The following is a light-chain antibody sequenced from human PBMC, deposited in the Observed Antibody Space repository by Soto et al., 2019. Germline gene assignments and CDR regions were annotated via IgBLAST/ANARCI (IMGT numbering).Light chain of an antibody. CDR2: EVS. CDR1: RTDVGSYDF. CDR3: SSYVSSSTYV. J-gene: IGLJ1*01. V-gene: IGLV2-14*01. Sequence: QSALTQPASVSGSPGQSITISCTGTRTDVGSYDFVSWYQQHPGKVPKLIIYEVSNRPSGVSNRFSGSKSGNTASLTISGLQAEDEADYYCSSYVSSSTYVFGSGTKLTVL.